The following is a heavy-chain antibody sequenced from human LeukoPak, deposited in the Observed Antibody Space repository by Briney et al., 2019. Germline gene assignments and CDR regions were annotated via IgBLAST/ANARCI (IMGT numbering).Heavy chain of an antibody. CDR3: ARSSPVGASFFFDY. J-gene: IGHJ4*02. Sequence: SETLSLTCTVSGGSISSGSYYWSWIRQPAGKGLEWIGRIYTSGSTNYNPSLKSRVTISVDTSKNQFSLKLSSVTPADTAVYYCARSSPVGASFFFDYWGEGTLVTVSS. D-gene: IGHD1-26*01. CDR1: GGSISSGSYY. CDR2: IYTSGST. V-gene: IGHV4-61*02.